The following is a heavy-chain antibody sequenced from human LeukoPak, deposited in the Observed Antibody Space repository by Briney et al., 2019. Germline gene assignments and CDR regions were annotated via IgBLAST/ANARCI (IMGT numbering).Heavy chain of an antibody. D-gene: IGHD3-3*01. Sequence: HPGGSLRLSCVASGFTFPTYSMAWVRQAPGKGLDWVSSINAAGDDMYYADSVKGRFSISRDSLKNTLYLQMHSLRAEDRAIYYCAKGIFGVIHNGIDVWGQGTAVTVSS. CDR3: AKGIFGVIHNGIDV. V-gene: IGHV3-23*01. CDR2: INAAGDDM. CDR1: GFTFPTYS. J-gene: IGHJ6*02.